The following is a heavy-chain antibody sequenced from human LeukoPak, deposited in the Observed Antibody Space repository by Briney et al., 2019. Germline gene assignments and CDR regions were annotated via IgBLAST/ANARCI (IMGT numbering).Heavy chain of an antibody. Sequence: ASVKVSCKASGYTFTSYYMHWVRQAPGQGLEWMGRINPNTGGTNYAQNFQGRVTMTRDTSITTAYMELSSLKSYDTAVYYCARDLSGFLAYGDNLDYWGQGTLVTVSS. CDR1: GYTFTSYY. CDR3: ARDLSGFLAYGDNLDY. V-gene: IGHV1-2*06. J-gene: IGHJ4*02. D-gene: IGHD4-17*01. CDR2: INPNTGGT.